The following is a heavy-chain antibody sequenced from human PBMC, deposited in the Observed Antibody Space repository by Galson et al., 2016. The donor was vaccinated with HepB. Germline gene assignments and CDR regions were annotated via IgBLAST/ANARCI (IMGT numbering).Heavy chain of an antibody. V-gene: IGHV2-70*01. CDR2: IDWDDDK. CDR3: ARMFRGAGSYYKYYYYYGMDV. Sequence: PALVTPTQTLTLTCTFSGFSLSTSGMCVSWTRQPPGKALEWLALIDWDDDKYYSTSLQTRLTISKDTSKNQVVLTMTNMDPVDTGTYYCARMFRGAGSYYKYYYYYGMDVWGQGTTVTVSS. D-gene: IGHD3-10*01. CDR1: GFSLSTSGMC. J-gene: IGHJ6*02.